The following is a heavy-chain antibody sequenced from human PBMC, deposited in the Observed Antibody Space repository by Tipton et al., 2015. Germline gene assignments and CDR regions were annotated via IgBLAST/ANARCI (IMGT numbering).Heavy chain of an antibody. V-gene: IGHV4-38-2*01. CDR3: ARIRGRYVLDH. CDR1: GYSISRGYY. J-gene: IGHJ4*02. CDR2: FYHSGDT. Sequence: GLVKPPETLSLTCGVAGYSISRGYYWGWIRQPPGKGLEWIGSFYHSGDTLYNPSLKSRVTISVDTSKNHFSLKLSSVTAADTAVYYCARIRGRYVLDHWGQGTLVTVSS. D-gene: IGHD3-16*01.